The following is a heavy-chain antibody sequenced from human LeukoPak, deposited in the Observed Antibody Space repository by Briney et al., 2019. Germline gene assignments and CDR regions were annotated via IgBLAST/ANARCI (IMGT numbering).Heavy chain of an antibody. J-gene: IGHJ4*02. CDR1: GFTFSSYA. Sequence: PGGSLRLSCAASGFTFSSYAMSWVRQAPGKWLEWVSAISGSGGSTYYADSVKGRFTISRDNSKNTLYLQMNSLRAEDTAVYYCAKGFNIVGATPFDYWGQGTLVTVSS. CDR2: ISGSGGST. D-gene: IGHD1-26*01. CDR3: AKGFNIVGATPFDY. V-gene: IGHV3-23*01.